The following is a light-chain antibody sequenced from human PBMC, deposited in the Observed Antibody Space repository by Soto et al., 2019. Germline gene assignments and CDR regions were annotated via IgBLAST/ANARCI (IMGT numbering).Light chain of an antibody. V-gene: IGLV2-23*01. CDR2: EGS. CDR1: SSDVWSYNL. J-gene: IGLJ1*01. CDR3: CSYAGSPYV. Sequence: QSALTQPASVSGSPGQSITFSCTGTSSDVWSYNLVSWYQQHPGKAPKLMIYEGSKRPSGVSNRFSGSKSGNTASLTISGLQAEDEADYYCCSYAGSPYVFGTGTKVTVL.